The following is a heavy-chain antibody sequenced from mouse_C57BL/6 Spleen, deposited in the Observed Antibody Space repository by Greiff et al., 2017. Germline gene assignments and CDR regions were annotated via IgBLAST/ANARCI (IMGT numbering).Heavy chain of an antibody. J-gene: IGHJ2*01. Sequence: EVKLQESGEGLVKPGGSLKLSCAASGFTFSSYAMSWVRQTPEKRLEWVAYISSGGDYIYYADTVKGRFTISRDNARNTLYLQMSSLKSEDTAMYYCTRVYYKGRYYFDYWGQGTTLTVSS. D-gene: IGHD2-1*01. V-gene: IGHV5-9-1*02. CDR2: ISSGGDYI. CDR3: TRVYYKGRYYFDY. CDR1: GFTFSSYA.